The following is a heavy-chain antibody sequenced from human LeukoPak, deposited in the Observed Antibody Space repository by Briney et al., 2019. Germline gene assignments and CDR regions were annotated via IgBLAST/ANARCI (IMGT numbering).Heavy chain of an antibody. V-gene: IGHV3-23*01. D-gene: IGHD2-15*01. CDR2: ISGSGGST. J-gene: IGHJ4*02. CDR1: GFTFTTYW. Sequence: GGSLRLSCAASGFTFTTYWMHWVRQAPGQGLEWVSTISGSGGSTYYADSVRGRFTISRDNSKNTLYLQMNSLRAEDTAVYYCAKGEVVVAATDYWGQGTLVTVSS. CDR3: AKGEVVVAATDY.